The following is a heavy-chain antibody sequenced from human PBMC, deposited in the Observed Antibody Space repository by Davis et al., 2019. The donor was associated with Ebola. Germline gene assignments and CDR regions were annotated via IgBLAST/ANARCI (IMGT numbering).Heavy chain of an antibody. J-gene: IGHJ6*02. CDR1: GYTFTDYW. CDR2: VYPGDSDT. D-gene: IGHD3-16*01. CDR3: ASHVLGVLPGDNYYYGMDF. Sequence: GESLKISCKSSGYTFTDYWVGWVRQMPGKGLEWMGIVYPGDSDTRYSPSFQGQVTISADKSISTAYLEWSSLKASDTAMYYCASHVLGVLPGDNYYYGMDFWGQGTTVTVSS. V-gene: IGHV5-51*01.